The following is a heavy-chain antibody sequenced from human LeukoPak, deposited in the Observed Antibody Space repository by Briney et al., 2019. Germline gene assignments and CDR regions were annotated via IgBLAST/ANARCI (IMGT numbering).Heavy chain of an antibody. D-gene: IGHD1-26*01. J-gene: IGHJ3*02. CDR1: GGTFSSYA. Sequence: SVKVSCKASGGTFSSYAISWVRQAPGQGLEWMGRIIPIFGIANYAQKFQGRVTITADKSTSTAYMELSSLRAEDTALYYCVRVAQVGPPFDIWGQGTMVTVSS. CDR3: VRVAQVGPPFDI. CDR2: IIPIFGIA. V-gene: IGHV1-69*04.